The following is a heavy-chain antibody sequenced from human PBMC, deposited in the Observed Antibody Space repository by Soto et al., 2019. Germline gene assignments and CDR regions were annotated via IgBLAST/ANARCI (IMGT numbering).Heavy chain of an antibody. J-gene: IGHJ6*02. V-gene: IGHV3-15*07. CDR1: GFTFSNAW. CDR2: IKSKTDGGTT. D-gene: IGHD5-18*01. CDR3: TTSAGLDSYGYYYYYGMDV. Sequence: LRLSCAASGFTFSNAWMNWVRQAPGKGLEWDGRIKSKTDGGTTDYAAPAKGRFTISRDDSKNTLYLQMNSLKTEDTAVYYCTTSAGLDSYGYYYYYGMDVWGQGTTVTVSS.